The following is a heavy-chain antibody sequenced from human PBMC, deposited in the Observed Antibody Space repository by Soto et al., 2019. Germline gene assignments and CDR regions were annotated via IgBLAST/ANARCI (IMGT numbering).Heavy chain of an antibody. J-gene: IGHJ6*02. D-gene: IGHD1-26*01. CDR2: IRYDGSNN. CDR3: ARDASVGASYSGSAYYAMDV. Sequence: QVQLAESGGGVVQPGRSLRLSCAASGFTFNTFGMHWVRQAPGEGLEWVAVIRYDGSNNYYADSVKGRFTISRDNSKNTLSLQMNSLRAEDTAVYYCARDASVGASYSGSAYYAMDVWGRGITVPVSS. CDR1: GFTFNTFG. V-gene: IGHV3-33*01.